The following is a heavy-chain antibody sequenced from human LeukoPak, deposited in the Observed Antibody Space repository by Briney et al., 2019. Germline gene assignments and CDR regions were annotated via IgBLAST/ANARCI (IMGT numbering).Heavy chain of an antibody. CDR2: INHSGST. Sequence: SETLSLTCAVYGGSFSGYYWSWIRQPPGKGLEWIGEINHSGSTNYNPSLKSRVTISVDTSKNQFSLKLSSVTAADTAVYYCARGYRPQGLRFGYWGQGTLVTVSS. CDR3: ARGYRPQGLRFGY. V-gene: IGHV4-34*01. D-gene: IGHD4-17*01. J-gene: IGHJ4*02. CDR1: GGSFSGYY.